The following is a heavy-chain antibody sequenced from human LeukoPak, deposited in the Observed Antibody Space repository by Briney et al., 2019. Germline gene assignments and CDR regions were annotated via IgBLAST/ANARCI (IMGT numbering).Heavy chain of an antibody. J-gene: IGHJ3*02. Sequence: SETLSLTCSVSGDSINSYYWSWIRQPPGKGLEWIGYIYYSGSTNYNPSLKSRLTISVDTSKNQFSLKLTSVTTADTAVYYCTRLTKRNDAFTIWGQGTMVTVSS. CDR1: GDSINSYY. D-gene: IGHD1-14*01. CDR2: IYYSGST. V-gene: IGHV4-59*01. CDR3: TRLTKRNDAFTI.